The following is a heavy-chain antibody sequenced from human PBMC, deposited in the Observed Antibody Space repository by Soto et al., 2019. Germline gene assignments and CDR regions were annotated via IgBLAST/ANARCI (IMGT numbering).Heavy chain of an antibody. CDR1: GGTFSSYT. J-gene: IGHJ3*02. Sequence: SVKVSCKASGGTFSSYTISWVRQAPGQGLEWMGRIIPILGIANYAQKFQGRVTITADKSTSTAYMELSSLRSEDTAVYYCAAALEFDAFDIWGQGTMVTVSS. D-gene: IGHD3-10*01. CDR3: AAALEFDAFDI. V-gene: IGHV1-69*02. CDR2: IIPILGIA.